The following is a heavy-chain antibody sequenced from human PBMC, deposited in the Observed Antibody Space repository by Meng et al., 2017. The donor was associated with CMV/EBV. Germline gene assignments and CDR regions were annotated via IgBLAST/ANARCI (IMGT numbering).Heavy chain of an antibody. CDR1: GFTFSSYS. CDR2: ISATGTSI. J-gene: IGHJ5*01. D-gene: IGHD2-2*01. Sequence: GESLKISCAASGFTFSSYSMNWVRQAPGKGLEWVSSISATGTSIYYADSVKGRFTISRDNAKNSVFLQMNSLGAEDTAMYYCARAAVFEKIVVVPTAIGSWGRGTLVTVSS. V-gene: IGHV3-21*04. CDR3: ARAAVFEKIVVVPTAIGS.